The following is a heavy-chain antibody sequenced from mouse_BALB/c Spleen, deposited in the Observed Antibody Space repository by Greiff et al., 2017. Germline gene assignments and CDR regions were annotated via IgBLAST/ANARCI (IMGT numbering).Heavy chain of an antibody. V-gene: IGHV5-12-2*01. Sequence: DVQLQESGGGLVQPGGSLKLSCAASGFTFSSYTMSWVRQTPEKRLEWVAYISNGGGSTYYPDTVKGRFTISRDNAKNTLYLQMSSLKSEDTAMYYCARTVYYFDYWGQGTTLTVSS. CDR3: ARTVYYFDY. J-gene: IGHJ2*01. CDR2: ISNGGGST. CDR1: GFTFSSYT.